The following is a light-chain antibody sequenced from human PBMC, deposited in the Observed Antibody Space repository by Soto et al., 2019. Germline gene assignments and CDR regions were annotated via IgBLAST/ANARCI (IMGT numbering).Light chain of an antibody. CDR1: QAISSY. V-gene: IGKV1-8*01. J-gene: IGKJ3*01. CDR3: QQYSSYPRS. CDR2: AAS. Sequence: AIRMTQSPSSFSASTGDRVTITCRASQAISSYLAWYQQKPGKAPKLLIYAASTLQSGVPSRFSGSGSGTDFTLTVRCLQSEDFATYYCQQYSSYPRSFGSGTKVDIK.